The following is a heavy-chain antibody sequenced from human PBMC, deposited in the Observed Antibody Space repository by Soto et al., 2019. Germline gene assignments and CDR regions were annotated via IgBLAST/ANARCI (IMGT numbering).Heavy chain of an antibody. CDR2: IYYTGTT. J-gene: IGHJ4*02. CDR1: GGSIRDDY. V-gene: IGHV4-59*08. D-gene: IGHD3-22*01. CDR3: ARLGGYYQAFDS. Sequence: SETLSLTCTCSGGSIRDDYWGWSRQSPGKGLEWIGYIYYTGTTKYNPSLKSRVTISVDSSKNQFSLKLDSVTAADTAVYYCARLGGYYQAFDSWGQGTLVTVS.